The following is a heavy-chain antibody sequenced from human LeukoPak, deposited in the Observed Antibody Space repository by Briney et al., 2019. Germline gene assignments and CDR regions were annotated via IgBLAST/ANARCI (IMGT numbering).Heavy chain of an antibody. V-gene: IGHV1-69*06. CDR3: ARDLLRVVGATSGVYYYYYMDV. CDR2: IIPIFGTA. CDR1: GGTFSSYA. Sequence: SVKVSCKASGGTFSSYAISWVRQAPGQGLEWMGGIIPIFGTANYAQKFRGRVTITADKSTSTAYMELSSLRSEDTAVYYCARDLLRVVGATSGVYYYYYMDVWGKGTTVTVSS. D-gene: IGHD1-26*01. J-gene: IGHJ6*03.